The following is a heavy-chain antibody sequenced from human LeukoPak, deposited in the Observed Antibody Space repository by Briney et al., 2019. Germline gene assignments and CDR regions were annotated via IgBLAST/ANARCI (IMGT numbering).Heavy chain of an antibody. CDR2: ISGGTT. CDR1: GFTFGDYL. D-gene: IGHD6-19*01. V-gene: IGHV3-49*03. CDR3: SRGSGWLSVY. Sequence: PGRSLRLSCTASGFTFGDYLMSWFRQAPGKGLEWIGFISGGTTEYAASVKGRFTISRDDSTSIAYLQMNSLTTEDTAVYYCSRGSGWLSVYWGQGTLVTGSS. J-gene: IGHJ4*02.